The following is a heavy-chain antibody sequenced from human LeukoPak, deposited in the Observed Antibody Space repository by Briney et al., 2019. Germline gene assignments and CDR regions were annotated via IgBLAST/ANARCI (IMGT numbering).Heavy chain of an antibody. Sequence: SETLSLTCTISGGSISSSSYYWGWIRQPPGKGLEWIGSIYYSGSTYYNPSLKSRVTISVDTSKNQFSLKLSSVTAADTAVYYCAREAVTMVRGVITDYWGQGTLVTVSS. D-gene: IGHD3-10*01. J-gene: IGHJ4*02. CDR2: IYYSGST. CDR3: AREAVTMVRGVITDY. V-gene: IGHV4-39*02. CDR1: GGSISSSSYY.